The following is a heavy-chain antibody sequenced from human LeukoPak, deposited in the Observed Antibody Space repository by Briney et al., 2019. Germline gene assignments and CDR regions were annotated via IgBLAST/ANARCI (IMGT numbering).Heavy chain of an antibody. V-gene: IGHV1-69*06. CDR1: GGTFSSYA. CDR3: ARAVSGRYYYDSSGFDDAFDI. J-gene: IGHJ3*02. CDR2: IIPIFGTA. Sequence: WASVKVSCKASGGTFSSYAISWVRQAPGQGLEWMGGIIPIFGTANYAQKFQGRVTITADKSTSTAYMELSSLRSEDTAVYYCARAVSGRYYYDSSGFDDAFDIWGQGTMVTVSS. D-gene: IGHD3-22*01.